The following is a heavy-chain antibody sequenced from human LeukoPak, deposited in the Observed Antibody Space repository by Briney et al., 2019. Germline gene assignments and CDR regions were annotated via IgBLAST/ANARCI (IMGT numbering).Heavy chain of an antibody. CDR3: AIGGRFGLLDY. CDR1: GFTFSSYW. V-gene: IGHV3-7*01. D-gene: IGHD3-10*01. Sequence: GGSLRLSCAASGFTFSSYWMSWVRQAPGKGLEWVANIKQDGSEKYYVDSVKGRFTISRDNAKNSLYLQMNSLRAEDPAVYYCAIGGRFGLLDYWGQVTLVTVSS. J-gene: IGHJ4*02. CDR2: IKQDGSEK.